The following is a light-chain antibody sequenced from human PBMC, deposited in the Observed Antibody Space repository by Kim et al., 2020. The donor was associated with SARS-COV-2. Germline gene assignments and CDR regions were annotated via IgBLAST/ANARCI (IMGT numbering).Light chain of an antibody. CDR3: QSANSVPPWA. CDR2: AAS. Sequence: DIKMIQSPSSVSASIGDRVTVTCRASQDISNWLAWYQQKPGRAPKLLIYAASSLHGGVSSRFSASGSGTYFTLTITGLQPEDFATYYCQSANSVPPWAFGQGTKVDIK. CDR1: QDISNW. V-gene: IGKV1-12*01. J-gene: IGKJ1*01.